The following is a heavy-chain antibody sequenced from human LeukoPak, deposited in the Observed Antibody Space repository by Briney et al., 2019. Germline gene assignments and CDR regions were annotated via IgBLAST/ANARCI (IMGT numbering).Heavy chain of an antibody. Sequence: GGSLRLSCAASGFTVSSNYMSWVRQAPGKGLEWVSVIYSGGSTYYADSVKGRFTISRDNSKNTLYLQMNSLRAEDTAVYYCARDMVRWLALRNYYYGMDVWGQGTTVTVSS. CDR2: IYSGGST. D-gene: IGHD6-19*01. CDR1: GFTVSSNY. V-gene: IGHV3-53*01. J-gene: IGHJ6*02. CDR3: ARDMVRWLALRNYYYGMDV.